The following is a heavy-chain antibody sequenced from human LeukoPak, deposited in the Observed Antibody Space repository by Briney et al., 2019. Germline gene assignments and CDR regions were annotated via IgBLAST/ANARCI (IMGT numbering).Heavy chain of an antibody. CDR2: IIPIFGTA. J-gene: IGHJ5*02. CDR1: GGTFSSYA. V-gene: IGHV1-69*13. D-gene: IGHD4-17*01. Sequence: SVKVSYKASGGTFSSYAISWVRQAPGQGLEWMGGIIPIFGTANYAQKFQGRVTITADESTSTAYMELSSLRSEDTAVYYCARDGGDYGDYNNWFDPWGQGTLVTVSS. CDR3: ARDGGDYGDYNNWFDP.